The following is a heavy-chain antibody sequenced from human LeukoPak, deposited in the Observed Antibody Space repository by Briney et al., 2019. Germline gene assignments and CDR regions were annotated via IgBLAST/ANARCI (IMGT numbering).Heavy chain of an antibody. J-gene: IGHJ6*03. CDR3: AGQYYYYYYMDV. Sequence: GSLRLSCAASGFTFSTHSMNWIRQPPGKGLEWIGEINHSGSTNYNPSLKSRVTISVDTSKNQFSLKLSSVTAADTAVYYCAGQYYYYYYMDVWGKGTTVTVSS. CDR2: INHSGST. V-gene: IGHV4-34*08. CDR1: GFTFSTHS.